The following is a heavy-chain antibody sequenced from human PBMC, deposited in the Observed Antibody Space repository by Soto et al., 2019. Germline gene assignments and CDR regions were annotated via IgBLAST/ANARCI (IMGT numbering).Heavy chain of an antibody. CDR3: ARHPSDLGFDP. CDR1: GGSISSSSYF. V-gene: IGHV4-39*01. CDR2: IYYSGST. D-gene: IGHD2-21*02. Sequence: QLQLQESGPGLVKPSETLSLTCTVSGGSISSSSYFWGWIRQPPGKGLEWIGRIYYSGSTYYNPSLKTRGTVSVYTAKSLVSLQLSSVTAADPAVYFCARHPSDLGFDPWGQGTLVTVSS. J-gene: IGHJ5*02.